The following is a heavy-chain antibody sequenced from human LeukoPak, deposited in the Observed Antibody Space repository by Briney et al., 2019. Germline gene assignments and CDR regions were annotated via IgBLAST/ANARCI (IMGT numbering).Heavy chain of an antibody. CDR2: IYPGDSDT. CDR1: GSRFTSYW. Sequence: GESLQISGQGSGSRFTSYWISGVRQMPGKGLEWMGIIYPGDSDTRYSPSFQGQVTISADKSISTAYLQCSSLKASDTAMYYCARRRSSFFDYWGQGTLVTVSS. J-gene: IGHJ4*02. D-gene: IGHD6-6*01. CDR3: ARRRSSFFDY. V-gene: IGHV5-51*01.